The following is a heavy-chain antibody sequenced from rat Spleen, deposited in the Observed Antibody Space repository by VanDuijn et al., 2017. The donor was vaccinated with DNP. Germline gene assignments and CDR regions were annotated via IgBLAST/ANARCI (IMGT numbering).Heavy chain of an antibody. D-gene: IGHD1-11*01. CDR3: ARVRGYWFAY. CDR1: GFTFSNYG. V-gene: IGHV5-29*01. J-gene: IGHJ3*01. Sequence: EVQLVESGGGLVQPGRSLKLSCAASGFTFSNYGMAWVRQAPTKGLEWVATVKYDGSSTYYRDSVKGRLTISRDNAKITLYLQMDSLRSEDTATYYCARVRGYWFAYWGQGTLVTVSS. CDR2: VKYDGSST.